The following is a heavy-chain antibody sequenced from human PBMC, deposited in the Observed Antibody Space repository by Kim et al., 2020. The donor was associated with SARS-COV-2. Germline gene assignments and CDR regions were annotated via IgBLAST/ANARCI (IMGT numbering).Heavy chain of an antibody. Sequence: ASVKVSCKASGYTFTNYAMHWVRQAPGQRLEWMGWINAGNGNTKYSQKFQDRVTITRDTSASTAYMELSSLRSEDTAVYYCARGPSSSWWRDWFDPWGQGTLVSVSS. D-gene: IGHD6-13*01. CDR1: GYTFTNYA. V-gene: IGHV1-3*01. CDR3: ARGPSSSWWRDWFDP. J-gene: IGHJ5*02. CDR2: INAGNGNT.